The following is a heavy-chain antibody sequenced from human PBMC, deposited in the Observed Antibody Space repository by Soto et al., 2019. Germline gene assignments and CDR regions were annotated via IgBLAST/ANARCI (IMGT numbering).Heavy chain of an antibody. J-gene: IGHJ4*02. Sequence: QLQLQESGPGLVKPSETLSLTCTVSGGSIXSXXXXXGWIRQPPGKGLEWIGSIYYSGSTYYNPSLKSRXXXSXXXXXXXXXXXXXXXXXXXXXXXXXARHXHXXXISQGWGQGTLVTVSS. D-gene: IGHD3-3*01. V-gene: IGHV4-39*01. CDR3: ARHXHXXXISQG. CDR2: IYYSGST. CDR1: GGSIXSXXXX.